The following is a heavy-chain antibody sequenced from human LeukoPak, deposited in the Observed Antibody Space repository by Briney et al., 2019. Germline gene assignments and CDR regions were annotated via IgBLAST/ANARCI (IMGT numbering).Heavy chain of an antibody. CDR2: LNADGNSI. Sequence: GGSLRLSCAASGFTFSNYWMHWVRQAPGKGLVWVSRLNADGNSITYADSVRGRFTISRDNAKNTVHLQMNSLRAEDTALYYCAKGLGVVIDFLLFDYWGQGTLVTVSS. V-gene: IGHV3-74*01. CDR3: AKGLGVVIDFLLFDY. D-gene: IGHD3-3*01. J-gene: IGHJ4*02. CDR1: GFTFSNYW.